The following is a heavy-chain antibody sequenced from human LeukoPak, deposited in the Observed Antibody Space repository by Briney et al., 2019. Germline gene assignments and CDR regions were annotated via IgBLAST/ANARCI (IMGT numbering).Heavy chain of an antibody. CDR3: ARDGGVSGYDLLDY. V-gene: IGHV3-7*01. D-gene: IGHD5-12*01. J-gene: IGHJ4*02. CDR1: RFTLSSFW. Sequence: GGSLRLSCAASRFTLSSFWMTWVRQAPGKGLEWVANINQDGSEKYCVDSVKGRFTISRDNAKNSVYLQMNSLRAEDTAVYYCARDGGVSGYDLLDYWGQGTLATVSS. CDR2: INQDGSEK.